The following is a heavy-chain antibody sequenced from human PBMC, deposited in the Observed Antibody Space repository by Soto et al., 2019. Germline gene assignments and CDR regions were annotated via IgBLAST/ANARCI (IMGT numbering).Heavy chain of an antibody. CDR1: GFTFSSYW. D-gene: IGHD2-15*01. V-gene: IGHV3-74*01. CDR2: INSDGSST. J-gene: IGHJ4*02. CDR3: VRTSLVVAAATREDY. Sequence: EVQLVESGGGLVQPGGSLRLSCAASGFTFSSYWMHWVRQAQGKGLVWVSRINSDGSSTSYADSVKGRFTISRDNAKNTLYLQRNSLRAEDTAVYYCVRTSLVVAAATREDYWGQGTLVTVSS.